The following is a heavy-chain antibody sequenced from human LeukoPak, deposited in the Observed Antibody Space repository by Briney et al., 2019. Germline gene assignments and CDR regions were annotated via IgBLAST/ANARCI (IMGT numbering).Heavy chain of an antibody. V-gene: IGHV3-48*04. CDR1: GFTFSSYS. D-gene: IGHD6-6*01. CDR2: ISSSSSTI. J-gene: IGHJ4*02. Sequence: GGSLRLSCAVSGFTFSSYSMNWVRQAPGKGLEWVSYISSSSSTIYYANSVKGRFTISRDNAKNSLYLQMNSLRAEDTAVYYCARDRIGAIDSFDYWGQGTLVTVSS. CDR3: ARDRIGAIDSFDY.